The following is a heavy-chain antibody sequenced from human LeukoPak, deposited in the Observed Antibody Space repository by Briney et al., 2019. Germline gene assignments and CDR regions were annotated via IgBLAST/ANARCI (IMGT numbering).Heavy chain of an antibody. D-gene: IGHD4-23*01. Sequence: PSETLSLTCTVSGGSISSYYWSWLRQPPGKGLEWIGYIYYSGSTNYNPSLKSRVTISVDTSKNQFSLKLSSVTAADTAVYYCARSTVVTHYFDYWGQGTLVTVSS. CDR2: IYYSGST. CDR1: GGSISSYY. V-gene: IGHV4-59*01. CDR3: ARSTVVTHYFDY. J-gene: IGHJ4*02.